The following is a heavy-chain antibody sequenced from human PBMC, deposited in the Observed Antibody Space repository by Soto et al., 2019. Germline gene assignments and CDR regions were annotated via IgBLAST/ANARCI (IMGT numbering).Heavy chain of an antibody. D-gene: IGHD5-18*01. CDR1: GGSISIGDYY. V-gene: IGHV4-61*08. Sequence: SETLSLTCTVSGGSISIGDYYWSWIRQPPGKGLQWIGYIYYSGSTTYSPSLKSRVTISVDRSKNQFSLKLSSVTAADTAVYYCARVFQADTAMVTVWFDPWGQGTLVTVSS. J-gene: IGHJ5*02. CDR2: IYYSGST. CDR3: ARVFQADTAMVTVWFDP.